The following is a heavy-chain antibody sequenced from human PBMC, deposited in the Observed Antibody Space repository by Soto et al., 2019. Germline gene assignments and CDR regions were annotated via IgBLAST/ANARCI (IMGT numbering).Heavy chain of an antibody. V-gene: IGHV3-33*01. CDR1: GFTFSSYG. J-gene: IGHJ4*02. CDR3: ARDRRDSGMVAIFDY. CDR2: IWYDGSNK. D-gene: IGHD5-12*01. Sequence: GGSLRLSCAASGFTFSSYGMHWVRQAPGKGLEWVAVIWYDGSNKYYADSVKGRFTISRDNSKNTLYLQMNSLRAEDTAVYYCARDRRDSGMVAIFDYWGQGTLVTVSS.